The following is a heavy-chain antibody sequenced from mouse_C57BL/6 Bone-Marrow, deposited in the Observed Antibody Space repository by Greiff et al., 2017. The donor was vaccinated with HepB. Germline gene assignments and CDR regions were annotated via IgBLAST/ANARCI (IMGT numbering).Heavy chain of an antibody. V-gene: IGHV5-6*01. Sequence: EVHLVESGGDLVKPGGSLKLSCAASGFTFISYGMSWVRQTPDKRLEWVATISRGGSYTYYPVIVKGRFTISRDNAKHTLYLQMSSLKSEDTAMYYCARRDGFPYYFDYWGQGTTRTVSS. CDR3: ARRDGFPYYFDY. J-gene: IGHJ2*01. CDR1: GFTFISYG. D-gene: IGHD2-3*01. CDR2: ISRGGSYT.